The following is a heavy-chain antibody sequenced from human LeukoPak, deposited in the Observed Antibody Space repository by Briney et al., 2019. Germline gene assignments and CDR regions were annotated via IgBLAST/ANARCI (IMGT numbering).Heavy chain of an antibody. D-gene: IGHD3-10*01. J-gene: IGHJ4*02. CDR2: FSGSGDST. V-gene: IGHV3-23*01. Sequence: GGSLRLSCAASGFIFRSFPMSWVRQAPGKGLEWVSGFSGSGDSTYYADSVKGRFTISRDNSKNTLFLQMNSLRAEDTAIYYCAEALVRGDFDYWGQGTLVTVSS. CDR1: GFIFRSFP. CDR3: AEALVRGDFDY.